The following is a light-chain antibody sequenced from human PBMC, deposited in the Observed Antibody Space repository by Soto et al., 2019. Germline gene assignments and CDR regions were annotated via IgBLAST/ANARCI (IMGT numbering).Light chain of an antibody. CDR1: QSVSSN. V-gene: IGKV3-15*01. J-gene: IGKJ1*01. CDR3: QQYNYWPWT. CDR2: AAS. Sequence: IVMTQAPATLSVSPGERATLSFRASQSVSSNLAWYQQKPGQAPRLLIYAASARATGIPARFSGSGSGTDFTLTISSLQSEDFADYYCQQYNYWPWTFGQGTKVDIK.